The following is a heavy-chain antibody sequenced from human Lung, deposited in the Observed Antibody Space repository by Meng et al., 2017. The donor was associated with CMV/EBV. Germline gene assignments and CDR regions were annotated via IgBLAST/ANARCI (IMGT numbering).Heavy chain of an antibody. J-gene: IGHJ4*02. V-gene: IGHV7-4-1*01. Sequence: VQLVQIGVELTMSGDAVKVSFQAGGYTFTSSSMNWVRQAPGQGLEWMGWINSNTGNPTYAQGFTGRFVFSLDTSVSTEYLQIDSLKADDTAVYYCARGNGWRFDYWGQGTLVTVSS. CDR1: GYTFTSSS. CDR3: ARGNGWRFDY. CDR2: INSNTGNP. D-gene: IGHD6-19*01.